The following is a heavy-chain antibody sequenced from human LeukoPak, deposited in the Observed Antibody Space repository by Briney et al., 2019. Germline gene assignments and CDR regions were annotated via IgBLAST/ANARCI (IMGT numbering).Heavy chain of an antibody. J-gene: IGHJ5*02. CDR3: ASGQGSSSSEDWFDP. V-gene: IGHV1-69*05. CDR2: IIPIFGTA. Sequence: SVKVSCKASGGTFSSYAISWVRQAPGQGLEWMGGIIPIFGTANYAQKLQGRVTITTDESTSTAYMELSSLRSEDTAVYYCASGQGSSSSEDWFDPWGQGTLVNVSS. D-gene: IGHD6-6*01. CDR1: GGTFSSYA.